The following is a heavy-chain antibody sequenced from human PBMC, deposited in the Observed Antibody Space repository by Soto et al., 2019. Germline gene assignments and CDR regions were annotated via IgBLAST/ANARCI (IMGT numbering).Heavy chain of an antibody. V-gene: IGHV3-33*01. J-gene: IGHJ6*01. Sequence: QVQLVESGGGVVQPGRSLRLSCAASGFTFSSYGMHWVRQAPGKGLEWVAVIWYDGSNKYYADSVKGRFTISRDNSKNTLYLQMNSLRAEDTAVYYCAREVDGCTSCYEAPYSYYYYGMDVW. CDR2: IWYDGSNK. D-gene: IGHD2-2*01. CDR3: AREVDGCTSCYEAPYSYYYYGMDV. CDR1: GFTFSSYG.